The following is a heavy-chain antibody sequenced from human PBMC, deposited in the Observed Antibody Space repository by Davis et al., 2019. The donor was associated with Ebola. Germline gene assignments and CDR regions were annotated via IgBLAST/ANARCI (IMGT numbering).Heavy chain of an antibody. CDR2: INSDGSST. V-gene: IGHV3-74*01. Sequence: HTGGSLRLSCAASGFTFSSYWMHWVRQAPGKGLVWVSRINSDGSSTSYADSVKGRFTISRDNAKNTLYLQMNSLRAEDTAVYYCARDHRTSLGGYLVRYYYYGMDVWGKGTTVTVSS. J-gene: IGHJ6*04. CDR3: ARDHRTSLGGYLVRYYYYGMDV. D-gene: IGHD3-22*01. CDR1: GFTFSSYW.